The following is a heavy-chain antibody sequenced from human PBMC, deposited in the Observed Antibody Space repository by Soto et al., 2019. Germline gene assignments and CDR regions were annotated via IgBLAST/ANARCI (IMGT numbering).Heavy chain of an antibody. Sequence: QVQLVQSGAEVKKPGASVKVSCKASGYTFTSYGISWVRQAPGQGLEWMGWISAYNGNTNYAQKLQGRVTMTTDTSTSTAFMELRSLRSDDTAVYYCARVSRMIVSPEFPSGDYWGQGTLVTVSS. D-gene: IGHD3-22*01. CDR2: ISAYNGNT. J-gene: IGHJ4*02. V-gene: IGHV1-18*01. CDR1: GYTFTSYG. CDR3: ARVSRMIVSPEFPSGDY.